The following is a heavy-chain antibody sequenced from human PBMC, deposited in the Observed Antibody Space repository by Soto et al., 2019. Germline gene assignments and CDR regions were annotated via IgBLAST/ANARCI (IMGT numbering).Heavy chain of an antibody. CDR1: GGPVSSGSYY. J-gene: IGHJ5*02. CDR3: ARAHCSGGSCYSVQHWFDP. Sequence: SETLSLTCTVSGGPVSSGSYYWSWIRQPPGKGLEWIGYIYYSGSTNYNPSLKSRVTISVDTSKNQFSLKLSSVTAADTAVYYCARAHCSGGSCYSVQHWFDPWGQGTLVTVSS. CDR2: IYYSGST. V-gene: IGHV4-61*01. D-gene: IGHD2-15*01.